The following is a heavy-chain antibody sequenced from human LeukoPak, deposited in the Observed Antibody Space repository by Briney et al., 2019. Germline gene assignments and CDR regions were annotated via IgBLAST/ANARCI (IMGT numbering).Heavy chain of an antibody. V-gene: IGHV3-30*03. CDR3: ATGGRYGDYPPYRLDY. CDR1: GFTFSSYG. J-gene: IGHJ4*02. D-gene: IGHD4-17*01. CDR2: ISYDGSNK. Sequence: GGSLRLSCAASGFTFSSYGMHWVRQAPGKGLEWVAVISYDGSNKYYADSVKGRFTISRDNSKNTLYLQMNSLRAEDTAVYYCATGGRYGDYPPYRLDYWGQGTLVTVSS.